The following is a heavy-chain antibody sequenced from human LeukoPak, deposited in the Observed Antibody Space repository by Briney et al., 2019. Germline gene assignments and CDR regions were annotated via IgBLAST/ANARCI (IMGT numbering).Heavy chain of an antibody. Sequence: HTGGSLRLSCAASGFTFDDYAMHWVRQAPGKGLEWVSGISWNSDSIGYADSVKGRFTISRDNAKNSQYLQMNSLRAEDTALYYCAKDLGRTSDYWGQGTLVSVSS. J-gene: IGHJ4*02. CDR1: GFTFDDYA. CDR3: AKDLGRTSDY. D-gene: IGHD3/OR15-3a*01. V-gene: IGHV3-9*01. CDR2: ISWNSDSI.